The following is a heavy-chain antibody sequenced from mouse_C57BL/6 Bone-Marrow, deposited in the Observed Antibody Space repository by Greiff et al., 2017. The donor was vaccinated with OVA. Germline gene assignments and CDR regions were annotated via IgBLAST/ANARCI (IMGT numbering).Heavy chain of an antibody. D-gene: IGHD2-1*01. CDR3: AMIYYGNYFFAY. V-gene: IGHV1-59*01. J-gene: IGHJ3*01. CDR2: IDPSDSYT. CDR1: GYTFTSYW. Sequence: VQLQQSGAELVRPGTSVKLSCKASGYTFTSYWMHWVKQRPGQGLEWIGVIDPSDSYTNYNQKFKGKATLTVDTSSSTAYMQLSSLTSEDSAVYYCAMIYYGNYFFAYWGQGTLVTVSA.